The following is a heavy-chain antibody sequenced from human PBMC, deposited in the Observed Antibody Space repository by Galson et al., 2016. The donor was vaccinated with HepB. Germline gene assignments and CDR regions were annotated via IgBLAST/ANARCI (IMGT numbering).Heavy chain of an antibody. CDR1: GYSFTNYW. Sequence: QSGAEVKKPGDSLKISCKGSGYSFTNYWISWVRQTSGKGLEWMGIIYPRDSDTIYSPSFKGQVTISADKSVSTAYVQWRSLKASDTAMYYRVRGSFDIWGQGTVVTVSS. V-gene: IGHV5-51*01. CDR3: VRGSFDI. J-gene: IGHJ3*02. CDR2: IYPRDSDT.